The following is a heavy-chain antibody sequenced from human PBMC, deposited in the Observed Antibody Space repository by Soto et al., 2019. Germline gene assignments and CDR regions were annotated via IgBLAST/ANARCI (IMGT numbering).Heavy chain of an antibody. CDR3: ARYCTNCVCSSPLGDLIDY. CDR2: IYSGGST. CDR1: GFTVSSNY. Sequence: EVQLVESGGGLVQPGGSLRLSCAASGFTVSSNYMSWVRQAPGKGLEWVSVIYSGGSTYYADSVKGRFTISRDNSKNTLYLQMNSLRAEDTAVYYCARYCTNCVCSSPLGDLIDYWGQGTLVTVSS. D-gene: IGHD2-8*01. V-gene: IGHV3-66*01. J-gene: IGHJ4*02.